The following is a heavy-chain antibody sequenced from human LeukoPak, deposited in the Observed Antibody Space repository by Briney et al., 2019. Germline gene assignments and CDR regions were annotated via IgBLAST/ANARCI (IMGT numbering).Heavy chain of an antibody. CDR1: GLTFSGFA. Sequence: GGSLRLSCAASGLTFSGFAMSWVSRTPGKGLEWVSGISGSGDNTLYADSVKGRFTISRDNSKNTLYLEMNSLRAEHTAIYYCAKMKGHPLPKYYMDVWGQGTTVTVSS. D-gene: IGHD1-26*01. V-gene: IGHV3-23*01. J-gene: IGHJ6*01. CDR2: ISGSGDNT. CDR3: AKMKGHPLPKYYMDV.